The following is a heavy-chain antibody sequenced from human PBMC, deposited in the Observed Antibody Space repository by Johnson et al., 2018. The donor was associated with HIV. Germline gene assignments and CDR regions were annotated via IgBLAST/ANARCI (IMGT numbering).Heavy chain of an antibody. J-gene: IGHJ3*02. V-gene: IGHV3-30*03. CDR2: ISYDGSNK. CDR1: GFIFSSYG. D-gene: IGHD1-26*01. Sequence: VQLVESGGGSVKPGGSLRLSCAASGFIFSSYGMHWVRQASGKGLEWVAVISYDGSNKYYADSVKGRFTISRENVNSSLYLQMNSLRAEDTALYYCARVRAGRENAFDIWGQGTMVTVSS. CDR3: ARVRAGRENAFDI.